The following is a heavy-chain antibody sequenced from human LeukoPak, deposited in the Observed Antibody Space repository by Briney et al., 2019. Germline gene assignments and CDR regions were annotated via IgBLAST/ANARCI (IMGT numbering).Heavy chain of an antibody. CDR2: INPDSGGS. D-gene: IGHD1-14*01. CDR3: ARDMTGGIWARATSFDH. J-gene: IGHJ4*02. CDR1: GYTFSAFY. Sequence: ASVKVSCKTSGYTFSAFYMHWVRQAPGQGPEWMGWINPDSGGSEYGQKFQGRVTFTSDTSSTTIYMEVRSLKPDDTAVYYCARDMTGGIWARATSFDHWGQGTLVTVSS. V-gene: IGHV1-2*02.